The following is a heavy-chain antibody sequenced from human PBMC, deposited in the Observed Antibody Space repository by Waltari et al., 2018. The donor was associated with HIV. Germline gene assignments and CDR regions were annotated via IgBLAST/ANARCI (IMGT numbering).Heavy chain of an antibody. Sequence: QVQLVQSGAEVKKPGASVKVSCKASGYTFINNDINWVRQATGQGLVWMGGMSHKSGNAGYAPNFQGRVTMTRNTSTTTAYMELTDLRSADTAVYFCARGRGRYDFWSGYSSPGDAFDIWGQGTVVIVSS. CDR3: ARGRGRYDFWSGYSSPGDAFDI. V-gene: IGHV1-8*01. CDR2: MSHKSGNA. CDR1: GYTFINND. D-gene: IGHD3-3*01. J-gene: IGHJ3*02.